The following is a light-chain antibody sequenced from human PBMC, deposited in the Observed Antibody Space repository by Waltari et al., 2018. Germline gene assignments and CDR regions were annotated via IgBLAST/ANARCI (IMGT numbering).Light chain of an antibody. CDR1: QSVSDNY. J-gene: IGKJ1*01. Sequence: EIVLTQSPGTLSLSPGERATRSCRASQSVSDNYLAWYQQKPGQAPRLLIYDASSRATGIPDRFSGSGSGTDFSLSIRRLEPEDSAVYYCQQYGRSTWTFGQGTRVEI. V-gene: IGKV3-20*01. CDR3: QQYGRSTWT. CDR2: DAS.